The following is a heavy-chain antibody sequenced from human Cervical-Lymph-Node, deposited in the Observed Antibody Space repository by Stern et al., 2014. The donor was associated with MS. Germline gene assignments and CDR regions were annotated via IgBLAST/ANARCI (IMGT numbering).Heavy chain of an antibody. V-gene: IGHV5-51*01. CDR3: ARQDTRSYYY. D-gene: IGHD2-2*01. CDR2: IYPGDSDT. J-gene: IGHJ4*02. Sequence: VQLVQSGAEVKKSGESLKISCKGSGFSFTSYWIGWVRQTPGKGLEWMGIIYPGDSDTNSNPSFQGEVTISADKSISTAYLQWSSLKASDTAMYYCARQDTRSYYYWGQGTLVTVSS. CDR1: GFSFTSYW.